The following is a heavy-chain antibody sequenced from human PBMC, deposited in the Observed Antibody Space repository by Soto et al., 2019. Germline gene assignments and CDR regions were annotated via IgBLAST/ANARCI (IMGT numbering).Heavy chain of an antibody. Sequence: PSETLSVTCTVYGGSFGGYYGSWIRKPPGKGLEWIGEINHSGSTNYNPSLKSRVTISVDTSKNQFSLKLSSVTAADTAVYYCATQQWLGPSYYYYGMDVWGQGTTVTVSS. CDR3: ATQQWLGPSYYYYGMDV. D-gene: IGHD6-19*01. V-gene: IGHV4-34*01. CDR2: INHSGST. J-gene: IGHJ6*02. CDR1: GGSFGGYY.